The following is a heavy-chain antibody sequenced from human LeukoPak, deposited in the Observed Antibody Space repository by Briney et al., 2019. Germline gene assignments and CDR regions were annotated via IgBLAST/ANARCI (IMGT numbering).Heavy chain of an antibody. CDR2: ISYDGSNK. CDR1: GFTFSSYA. Sequence: GGSLRLSCAASGFTFSSYAMSWVRQAPGKGLEWVAVISYDGSNKYYADSVKGRFTISRDNSKNTLYLQMNSLRAEDTAVYYCARGMKDYYDSSGYYGYFQHWGQGTLVTVSS. D-gene: IGHD3-22*01. V-gene: IGHV3-30-3*01. CDR3: ARGMKDYYDSSGYYGYFQH. J-gene: IGHJ1*01.